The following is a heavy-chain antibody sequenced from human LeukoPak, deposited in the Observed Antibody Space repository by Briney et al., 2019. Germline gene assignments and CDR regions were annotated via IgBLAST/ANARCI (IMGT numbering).Heavy chain of an antibody. Sequence: GGSLRLSCAASGFTSSSYSMNWVRQAPGKGLEWVSSFSSKSGSIYYADSVKGRFTISRDNAKNSLFLQMNGLRAEDTAVYYCSRGSNCDYWGQGTLVTVSS. CDR1: GFTSSSYS. J-gene: IGHJ4*02. CDR2: FSSKSGSI. CDR3: SRGSNCDY. D-gene: IGHD4-11*01. V-gene: IGHV3-21*01.